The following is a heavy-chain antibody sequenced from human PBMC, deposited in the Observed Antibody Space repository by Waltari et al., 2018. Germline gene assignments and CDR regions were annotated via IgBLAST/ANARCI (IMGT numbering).Heavy chain of an antibody. V-gene: IGHV1-69-2*01. CDR1: GYTFTDYY. J-gene: IGHJ4*02. Sequence: EVQLVQSGAEVKKPGATVKISCKASGYTFTDYYMHWVQQAPGKGLEWMGRVDPEDGETIYAEKFQGRGTITADTSTDTAYMELSSLRSEDTAVYYCATDRSSSSPGGFDYWGQGTLVTVSS. D-gene: IGHD6-6*01. CDR2: VDPEDGET. CDR3: ATDRSSSSPGGFDY.